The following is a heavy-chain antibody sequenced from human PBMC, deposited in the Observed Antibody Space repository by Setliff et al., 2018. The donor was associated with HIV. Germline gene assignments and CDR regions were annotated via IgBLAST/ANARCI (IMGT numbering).Heavy chain of an antibody. CDR2: IYSDGST. D-gene: IGHD3-22*01. CDR1: GFTVSSNY. V-gene: IGHV3-53*01. CDR3: ARSPYYYDSGGYPPDY. Sequence: SGGSLRLSCAASGFTVSSNYMSWVRQAPGKGLEWVSVIYSDGSTYYADSVKGRFTISRDNSKNTLYLQMNSLRAEDTAVYYCARSPYYYDSGGYPPDYWGQGTLVTVSS. J-gene: IGHJ4*02.